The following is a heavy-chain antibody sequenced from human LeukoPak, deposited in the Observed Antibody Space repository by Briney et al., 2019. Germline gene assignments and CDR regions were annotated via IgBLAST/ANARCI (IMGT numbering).Heavy chain of an antibody. Sequence: SETLSLTCTVSGGSISSSSYYWSWIRQPPGKGLEWIGYIYYSGSTNCNPSLKSRVTISLDTSKTQFSLKLSSVTAADTAVYYCARGDISSVYFDYWGQGTLVTVSS. J-gene: IGHJ4*02. CDR2: IYYSGST. V-gene: IGHV4-61*01. CDR3: ARGDISSVYFDY. D-gene: IGHD2-15*01. CDR1: GGSISSSSYY.